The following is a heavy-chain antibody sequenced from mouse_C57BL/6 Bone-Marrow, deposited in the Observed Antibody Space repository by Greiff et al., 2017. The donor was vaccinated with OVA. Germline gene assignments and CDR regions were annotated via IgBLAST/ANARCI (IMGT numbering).Heavy chain of an antibody. CDR2: IYPGSGST. D-gene: IGHD2-3*01. J-gene: IGHJ3*01. CDR1: GYTFTSYW. V-gene: IGHV1-55*01. CDR3: ARGPIYDGYYAWFAY. Sequence: VQLQQSGAELVKPGASVKMSCKASGYTFTSYWITWVKQRPGQGLEWIGDIYPGSGSTNYNEKFKSKATLTVDTSSSTAYMQLSSLTSEDSAVYYCARGPIYDGYYAWFAYWGQGTLVTVSA.